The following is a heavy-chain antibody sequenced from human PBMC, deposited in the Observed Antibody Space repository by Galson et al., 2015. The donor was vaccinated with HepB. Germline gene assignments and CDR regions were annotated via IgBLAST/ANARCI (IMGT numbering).Heavy chain of an antibody. CDR3: AREVVYYDSSGQGSFDY. CDR2: ISSSGSTI. CDR1: GFTFSSYE. J-gene: IGHJ4*02. Sequence: SLRLSCAASGFTFSSYEMNWVRQAPGKGLEWVSYISSSGSTIYYADSVKGRFTISRDNAKNSLYLQMNSLRAEDTAVYYCAREVVYYDSSGQGSFDYWGQGTLVTVSS. D-gene: IGHD3-22*01. V-gene: IGHV3-48*03.